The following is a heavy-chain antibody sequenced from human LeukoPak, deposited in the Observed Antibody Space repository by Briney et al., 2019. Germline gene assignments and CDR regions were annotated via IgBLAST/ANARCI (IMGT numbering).Heavy chain of an antibody. CDR2: ISSSSSYI. CDR1: GFTFSSYS. J-gene: IGHJ6*02. Sequence: GGSLRLSCAASGFTFSSYSMNWVRQAPGKGLEWVSSISSSSSYIYYADSVKGRFTISRDNAKNSLYLQMNSLGAEDTAVYYCARGRGVRFLEWLSLHYGMDAWGQGTTVTVSS. CDR3: ARGRGVRFLEWLSLHYGMDA. D-gene: IGHD3-3*01. V-gene: IGHV3-21*01.